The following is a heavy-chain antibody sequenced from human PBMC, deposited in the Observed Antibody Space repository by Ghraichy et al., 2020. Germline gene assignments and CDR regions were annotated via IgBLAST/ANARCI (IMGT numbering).Heavy chain of an antibody. CDR3: ARVGWGIAAPAPNPVRYFDY. V-gene: IGHV1-3*01. Sequence: ASVKVSCKASGYTFTSYAMHWVRQAPGQRLEWMGWINAGNGNTKYSQKFQGRVTITRDTSASTAYMELSSLRSEDTAVYYCARVGWGIAAPAPNPVRYFDYWGQGTLVTVSS. D-gene: IGHD6-13*01. CDR1: GYTFTSYA. CDR2: INAGNGNT. J-gene: IGHJ4*02.